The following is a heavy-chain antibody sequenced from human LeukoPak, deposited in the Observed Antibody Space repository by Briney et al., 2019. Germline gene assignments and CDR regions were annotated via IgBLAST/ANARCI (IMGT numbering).Heavy chain of an antibody. Sequence: GASVKVSCKASGYTFTGYYMHWVRQAPGQGLEWMGWINPNSGVTNYAQKFQGRGTRTRDTSISTAYMELSRLRSDDTAVYYCAREYYDILTGYYLLDYWGQGTLVTVSS. CDR2: INPNSGVT. D-gene: IGHD3-9*01. CDR1: GYTFTGYY. V-gene: IGHV1-2*02. CDR3: AREYYDILTGYYLLDY. J-gene: IGHJ4*02.